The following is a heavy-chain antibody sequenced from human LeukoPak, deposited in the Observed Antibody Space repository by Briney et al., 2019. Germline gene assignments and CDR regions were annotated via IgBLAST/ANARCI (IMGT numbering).Heavy chain of an antibody. Sequence: GGSLRLSCAASGFTFTNFAMHWVRQAPGKGLEWVSVIVDTGGSTYDADSVKGRFTISRDNSKNTLHLQMNSLRAEDTAVYYCAKGGYSSSFDPWGQGTLVTVSS. CDR1: GFTFTNFA. V-gene: IGHV3-23*01. D-gene: IGHD6-13*01. CDR3: AKGGYSSSFDP. CDR2: IVDTGGST. J-gene: IGHJ5*02.